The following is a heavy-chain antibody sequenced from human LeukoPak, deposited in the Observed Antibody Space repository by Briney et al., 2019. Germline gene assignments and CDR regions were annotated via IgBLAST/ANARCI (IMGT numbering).Heavy chain of an antibody. V-gene: IGHV3-30*02. J-gene: IGHJ4*02. CDR1: TFTFSSYG. CDR3: AQDGNYYDSGGYSNHAGFHLDY. Sequence: GGSLRLSCTASTFTFSSYGMHWVRQAPGKGLEWMAFIWYDGSDKFYADSVKGRFTISRDNSKNTLYLEMNSLRAEDAAVYYCAQDGNYYDSGGYSNHAGFHLDYWGQGALVTVSS. D-gene: IGHD3-22*01. CDR2: IWYDGSDK.